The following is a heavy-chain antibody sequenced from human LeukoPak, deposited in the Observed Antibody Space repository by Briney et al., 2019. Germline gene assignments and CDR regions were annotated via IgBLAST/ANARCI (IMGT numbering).Heavy chain of an antibody. Sequence: SETLSLTCTVSGVSITSRRHYWVWIRQPPGKGLEWIGSINYSGTTDYNPSLESRVTISVDTSKSEVYLKLSSVTAADAAVYYCEGHMVGTIRTFWGQGTLVAVSS. D-gene: IGHD5-12*01. CDR3: EGHMVGTIRTF. CDR2: INYSGTT. J-gene: IGHJ4*02. CDR1: GVSITSRRHY. V-gene: IGHV4-39*01.